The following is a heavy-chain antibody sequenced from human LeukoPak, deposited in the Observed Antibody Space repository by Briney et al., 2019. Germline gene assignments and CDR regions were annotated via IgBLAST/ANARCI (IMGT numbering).Heavy chain of an antibody. J-gene: IGHJ5*02. Sequence: ASVKVSCKASGYTFTGYYIHWVQQAPGQGLEWMGWINPNSGGTNYAQSFQGRVTMTRDTSSSTAHMELSRLRSDDTAVHYCARGDCSVSGCHGGNWFDPWGQGTLVTVSS. CDR1: GYTFTGYY. CDR3: ARGDCSVSGCHGGNWFDP. V-gene: IGHV1-2*02. D-gene: IGHD2-15*01. CDR2: INPNSGGT.